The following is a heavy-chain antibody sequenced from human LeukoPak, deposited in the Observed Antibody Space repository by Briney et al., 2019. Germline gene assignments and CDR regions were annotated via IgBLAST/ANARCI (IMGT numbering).Heavy chain of an antibody. J-gene: IGHJ3*02. CDR1: GFTFTFSNYG. CDR2: ISFDGNSK. V-gene: IGHV3-30*03. Sequence: GRSLRLSCAASGFTFTFSNYGMHWVRQAPGKGLEWVAVISFDGNSKYYADSVKGRFTISRDNYKKTMYLQMNSLRAEDTAVYYCARDGSGGYRNRGVFDIWGRGTMVTVSS. CDR3: ARDGSGGYRNRGVFDI. D-gene: IGHD5-18*01.